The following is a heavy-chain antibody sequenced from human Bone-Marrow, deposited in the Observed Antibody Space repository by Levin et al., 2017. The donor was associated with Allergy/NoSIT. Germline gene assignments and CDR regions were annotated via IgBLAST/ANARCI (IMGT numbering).Heavy chain of an antibody. CDR2: IYYSGST. J-gene: IGHJ4*02. CDR1: GGSISSSSYY. CDR3: ARYPRNWELHYYFDY. Sequence: SETLSLTCTVSGGSISSSSYYWGWIRQPPGKGLEWIGSIYYSGSTYYNPSLKSRVTISVDTSKNQFSLKLSSVTAADTAVYYCARYPRNWELHYYFDYWGQGTLVTVSS. V-gene: IGHV4-39*01. D-gene: IGHD1-26*01.